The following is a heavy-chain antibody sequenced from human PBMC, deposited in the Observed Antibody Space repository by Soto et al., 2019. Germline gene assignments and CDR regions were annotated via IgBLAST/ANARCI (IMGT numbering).Heavy chain of an antibody. CDR2: MQPRDGRT. Sequence: QVQLVQSGAEVREPVSSVKVSCKASGYSFSSLDINWVRQTTGQGLEWMGWMQPRDGRTGYAQKFQGRVTMTRDTSINTAYMELSSLTSDDAAFYYCARGVTAGVDYWGQGTLVTVSS. D-gene: IGHD1-26*01. V-gene: IGHV1-8*01. J-gene: IGHJ4*02. CDR1: GYSFSSLD. CDR3: ARGVTAGVDY.